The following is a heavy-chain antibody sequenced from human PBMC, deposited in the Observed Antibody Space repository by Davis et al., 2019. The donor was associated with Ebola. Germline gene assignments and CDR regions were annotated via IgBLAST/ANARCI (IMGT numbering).Heavy chain of an antibody. CDR3: AREGEGEYSSGWYYFDY. V-gene: IGHV3-21*01. D-gene: IGHD6-19*01. J-gene: IGHJ4*02. CDR1: GFTFSSYS. Sequence: GESLKISCAASGFTFSSYSMNWVRQAPGKGLEWVSSISSGSSYIYYADSVKGRFTISRDNAKNSLYLQMNSLGAEDTAVYYCAREGEGEYSSGWYYFDYWGQGTLVTVSS. CDR2: ISSGSSYI.